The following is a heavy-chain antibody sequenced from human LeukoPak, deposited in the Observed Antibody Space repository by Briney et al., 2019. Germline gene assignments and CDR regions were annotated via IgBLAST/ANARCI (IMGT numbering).Heavy chain of an antibody. Sequence: GGSLRLSCAASGITVSTNYMSWVRQAPGKGLEWVSIIYSGGATFYADSLKGRFTISRENSKNTLWLQMNSLRAEDTAVYYCARLHYDVLTGPFDYWGQGTLVTVSS. D-gene: IGHD3-9*01. CDR2: IYSGGAT. CDR3: ARLHYDVLTGPFDY. V-gene: IGHV3-66*04. CDR1: GITVSTNY. J-gene: IGHJ4*02.